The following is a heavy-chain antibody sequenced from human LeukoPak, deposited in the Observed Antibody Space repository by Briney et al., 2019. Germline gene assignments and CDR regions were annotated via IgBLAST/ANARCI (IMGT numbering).Heavy chain of an antibody. Sequence: GGSLRLSCAASGFTFDDYAMHWVRQAPGKGLEWVSGISWNSGSIGYADSVKGRFTISRDNAKNSLYLQMNSLRAEDTALYYCAKAFSVAGRVDFDYWGQGTLVTVSS. CDR1: GFTFDDYA. J-gene: IGHJ4*02. D-gene: IGHD6-19*01. CDR2: ISWNSGSI. V-gene: IGHV3-9*01. CDR3: AKAFSVAGRVDFDY.